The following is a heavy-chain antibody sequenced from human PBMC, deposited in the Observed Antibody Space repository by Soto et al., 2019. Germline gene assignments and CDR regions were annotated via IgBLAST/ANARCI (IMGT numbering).Heavy chain of an antibody. J-gene: IGHJ4*02. CDR1: GGSISSSSYY. V-gene: IGHV4-39*01. D-gene: IGHD3-10*01. Sequence: SETLSLTCTVSGGSISSSSYYWGWIRQPPGKGLEWIGSIYYSGSTYYNPSLKSRVTISVDTSKNQFSLKLSSVTAADTAVYYCAKHTHPYGSGSYIGYWGQGTLVTVSS. CDR2: IYYSGST. CDR3: AKHTHPYGSGSYIGY.